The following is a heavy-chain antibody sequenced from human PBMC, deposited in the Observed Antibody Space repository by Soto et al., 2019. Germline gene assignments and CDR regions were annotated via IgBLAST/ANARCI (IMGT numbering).Heavy chain of an antibody. D-gene: IGHD2-15*01. CDR2: IIPIFGTA. CDR3: ARDYCSGCSCYSNWFDP. J-gene: IGHJ5*02. CDR1: GGTFSSYA. Sequence: GASVKVSCKASGGTFSSYAISWVRQAPGQGLEWMGGIIPIFGTANYAQKFQGRVTITADESTSTAYMELSSLRSEDTAVCYCARDYCSGCSCYSNWFDPWGQGTLVTVSS. V-gene: IGHV1-69*13.